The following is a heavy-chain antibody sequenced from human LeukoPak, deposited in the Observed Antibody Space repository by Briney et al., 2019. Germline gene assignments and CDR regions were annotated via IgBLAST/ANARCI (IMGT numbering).Heavy chain of an antibody. Sequence: PGGSLRLSCAASGFTFSSYGMHWVRQAPGKGLEWAAVIWYDGSNKYYADSVKGRFTISRDNSKNTLYLQMNSLRAEDTAVYYCARGRGYYFDYWGQGTLVTVSS. J-gene: IGHJ4*02. CDR3: ARGRGYYFDY. CDR2: IWYDGSNK. CDR1: GFTFSSYG. V-gene: IGHV3-33*01.